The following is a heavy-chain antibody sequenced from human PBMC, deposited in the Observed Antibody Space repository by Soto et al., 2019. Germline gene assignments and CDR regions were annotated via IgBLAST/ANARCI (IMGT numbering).Heavy chain of an antibody. J-gene: IGHJ4*02. D-gene: IGHD6-19*01. Sequence: ASVKVSCKASGYTFASYGIRWVRQAPGQGLEWKGWISAYNGNTNYAQKLQGRVTMTRNTSISTAYMELSSLRSEDTAVYYCARERTVAGNDYWGQGTLVTVSS. CDR1: GYTFASYG. CDR2: ISAYNGNT. V-gene: IGHV1-18*01. CDR3: ARERTVAGNDY.